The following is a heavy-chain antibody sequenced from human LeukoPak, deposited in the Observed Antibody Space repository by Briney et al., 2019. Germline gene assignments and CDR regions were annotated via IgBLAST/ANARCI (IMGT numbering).Heavy chain of an antibody. CDR3: ARGPPRAFDI. CDR2: ISSSGSTI. V-gene: IGHV3-48*03. J-gene: IGHJ3*02. CDR1: GFTFSSCE. Sequence: GGSLTLSCAASGFTFSSCEMNWVRPAPGKGLEGVSYISSSGSTIYYADSVKGRFTISRDNAKNSLYLQMNSLRAEDTAVYYCARGPPRAFDIWGQGTMVTVSS.